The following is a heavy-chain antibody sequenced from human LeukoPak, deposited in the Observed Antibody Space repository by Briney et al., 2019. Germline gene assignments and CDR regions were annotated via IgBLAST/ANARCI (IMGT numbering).Heavy chain of an antibody. CDR2: IYTSGST. Sequence: SETLSLTCTVSGGSISSYYWSWIRQPAGKGLEWIGRIYTSGSTNYNPSLKSRVTMSVDTSKNQFSLKLSSVTAADTAVYYCARGRDGYSSGWFDYWGQGTLVTVSS. V-gene: IGHV4-4*07. CDR1: GGSISSYY. J-gene: IGHJ4*02. D-gene: IGHD6-19*01. CDR3: ARGRDGYSSGWFDY.